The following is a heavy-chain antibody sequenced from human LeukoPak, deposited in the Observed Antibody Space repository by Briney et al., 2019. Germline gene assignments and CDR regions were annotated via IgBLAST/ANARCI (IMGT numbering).Heavy chain of an antibody. CDR2: INWNGRSI. CDR3: ARGDTAMPPGR. V-gene: IGHV3-20*04. J-gene: IGHJ4*02. D-gene: IGHD5-18*01. CDR1: RFTFDEYG. Sequence: RPGGSLRLSCAASRFTFDEYGMSWVRHTAGKGLEWVSGINWNGRSIVYADSVKGRFTVSRDNAKSSLYLQMNSLRAEDTALYYCARGDTAMPPGRWGQGTLVTVSS.